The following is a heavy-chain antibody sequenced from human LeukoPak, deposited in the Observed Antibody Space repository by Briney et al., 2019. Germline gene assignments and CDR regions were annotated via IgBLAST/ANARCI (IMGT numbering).Heavy chain of an antibody. J-gene: IGHJ4*02. V-gene: IGHV4-39*07. D-gene: IGHD1-26*01. CDR2: IYYSGST. Sequence: SETLSLTCTVSGGSFSSSSYYWGWIRQPPGKGLEWIGSIYYSGSTYYNPSLKSRVTISVDTSKNQFSLKLSSVTAADTAVYYCARDLKGATFYWGQGTLVTVSS. CDR1: GGSFSSSSYY. CDR3: ARDLKGATFY.